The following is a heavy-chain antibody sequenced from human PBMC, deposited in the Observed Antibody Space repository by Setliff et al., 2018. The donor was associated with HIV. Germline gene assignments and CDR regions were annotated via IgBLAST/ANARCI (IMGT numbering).Heavy chain of an antibody. CDR1: GFSFSDYA. D-gene: IGHD4-17*01. CDR3: ARADYGDFVEY. Sequence: GGSLRLSCAASGFSFSDYAMHWVRHTPGKGLEWLAALSFDEGHMLYADSVKGRFTISRDNPRNTLYLQMNYLKIEDTAVYYCARADYGDFVEYWGRGTLVTVSS. CDR2: LSFDEGHM. V-gene: IGHV3-30*04. J-gene: IGHJ4*02.